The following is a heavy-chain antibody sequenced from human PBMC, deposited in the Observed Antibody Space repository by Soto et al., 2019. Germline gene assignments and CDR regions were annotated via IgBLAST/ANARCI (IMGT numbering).Heavy chain of an antibody. CDR1: VFTFSNGW. J-gene: IGHJ5*02. CDR3: TTDQEVVVVAAPPSIYH. D-gene: IGHD2-15*01. V-gene: IGHV3-15*07. CDR2: IKSKTDGGTT. Sequence: GSLRRSCAASVFTFSNGWMNWVRQAPGKGLEWVGRIKSKTDGGTTDYAAPVKGRFTISRDDSKNTLYLQMNSLKTEDTAVYYCTTDQEVVVVAAPPSIYHWGQGTLVTVSS.